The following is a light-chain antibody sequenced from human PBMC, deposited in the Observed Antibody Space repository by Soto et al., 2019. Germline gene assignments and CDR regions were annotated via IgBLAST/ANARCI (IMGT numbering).Light chain of an antibody. V-gene: IGLV2-23*01. CDR1: SSDVGSGNV. CDR2: EGF. Sequence: QSALTQPASVSGSPGQSITISFTGTSSDVGSGNVVSWYQHYPGKAPQLMIYEGFKRPSGVSSRFSGSKSGNTASLTISGLQAEDEADYYCCSHAGSNTYVFGTGTKLTVL. CDR3: CSHAGSNTYV. J-gene: IGLJ1*01.